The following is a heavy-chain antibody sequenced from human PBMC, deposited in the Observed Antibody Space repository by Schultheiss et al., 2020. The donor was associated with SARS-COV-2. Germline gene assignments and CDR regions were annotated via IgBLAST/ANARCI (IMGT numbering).Heavy chain of an antibody. CDR1: GGSFSGYY. J-gene: IGHJ2*01. Sequence: SETLSLTCAVYGGSFSGYYWSWIRQPPGKGLEWIGSIYYSGSTYYNPSLKSRVTMSVDTSKNKFSLKLSSVTAADTAVYYCAKDLSGIAARPRYWYFDLWGRGTLVTVSS. CDR3: AKDLSGIAARPRYWYFDL. CDR2: IYYSGST. V-gene: IGHV4-34*01. D-gene: IGHD6-6*01.